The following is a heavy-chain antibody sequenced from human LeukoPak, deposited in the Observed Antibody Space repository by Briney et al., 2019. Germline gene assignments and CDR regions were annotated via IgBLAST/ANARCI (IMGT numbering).Heavy chain of an antibody. CDR1: GFTFSSYG. CDR2: ISYDGSNK. Sequence: GRSLRLSCAASGFTFSSYGMHWVRQAPGKGLEWVAVISYDGSNKYYADSVKGRFTISRDNSKNTLYLQMNSLRAEDTAVYYCAKGDLLLWFGELYGMDVWGQGTTVTVSS. CDR3: AKGDLLLWFGELYGMDV. D-gene: IGHD3-10*01. J-gene: IGHJ6*02. V-gene: IGHV3-30*18.